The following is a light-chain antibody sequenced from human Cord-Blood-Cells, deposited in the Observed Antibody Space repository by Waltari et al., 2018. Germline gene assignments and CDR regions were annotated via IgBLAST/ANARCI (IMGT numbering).Light chain of an antibody. CDR3: QQYYSYART. J-gene: IGKJ1*01. CDR2: AAS. Sequence: AIRMTQSPSSLSASTGDRVTITCRASQGISSYLALYQQKPGKAPKLLIYAASTLQSGFPSMFSGSGSGTDFTLTISCLQSEDFATYYCQQYYSYARTFGQGTKVEIK. CDR1: QGISSY. V-gene: IGKV1-8*01.